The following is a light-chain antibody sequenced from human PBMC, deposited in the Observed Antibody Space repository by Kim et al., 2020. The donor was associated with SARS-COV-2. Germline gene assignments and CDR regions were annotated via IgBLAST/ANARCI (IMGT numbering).Light chain of an antibody. Sequence: QSITLSCTGTSSDVGGYNYVSWYQQHPGKAPKLMIYDVSKRPSGVSNRFSGSKSGNTASLTISGLQAEDEADYYCSSYTSSSTFGVLGGGTQLTVL. J-gene: IGLJ3*02. CDR1: SSDVGGYNY. CDR3: SSYTSSSTFGV. CDR2: DVS. V-gene: IGLV2-14*03.